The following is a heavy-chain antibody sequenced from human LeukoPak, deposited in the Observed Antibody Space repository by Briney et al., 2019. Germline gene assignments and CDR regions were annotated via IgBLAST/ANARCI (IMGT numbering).Heavy chain of an antibody. CDR2: IYLRGNT. J-gene: IGHJ4*02. D-gene: IGHD6-19*01. CDR3: ARVSGPKSSGWSPAGY. Sequence: SETLSLTCAVSGGSISSSNWWTGGRQPPGKGLEWVGEIYLRGNTNYNPSLESRVTISVDTSKNQFSLKLSSVTAADTAVYYCARVSGPKSSGWSPAGYWGQGTLVTVSS. V-gene: IGHV4-4*02. CDR1: GGSISSSNW.